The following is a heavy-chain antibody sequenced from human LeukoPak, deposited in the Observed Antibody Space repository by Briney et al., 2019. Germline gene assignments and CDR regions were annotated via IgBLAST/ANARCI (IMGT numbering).Heavy chain of an antibody. CDR2: ITTNGGIT. J-gene: IGHJ4*02. CDR3: AREGGTNSYDY. CDR1: RFTFSNYA. D-gene: IGHD3-16*01. V-gene: IGHV3-64*01. Sequence: GGSLRLSCAASRFTFSNYAMHWVRQAPGKGLEYVSSITTNGGITYYANSVKGRFTISRDNSKNTLYLQMGSLRAEDMAVYYCAREGGTNSYDYWGQGTLVTVSS.